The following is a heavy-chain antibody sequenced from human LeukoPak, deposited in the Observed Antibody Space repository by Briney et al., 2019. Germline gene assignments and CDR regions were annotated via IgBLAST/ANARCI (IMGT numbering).Heavy chain of an antibody. CDR1: GYTFISYG. CDR3: ARDQITFGGVIVDY. V-gene: IGHV1-18*01. D-gene: IGHD3-16*02. Sequence: ASVKVSCKASGYTFISYGISWVRQAPGQGLEWMGWISAYNGNTNYAQKLRGRVTMTTETSPSTAYMELRSLRADGTAVYYCARDQITFGGVIVDYWGQGTLVTVSS. CDR2: ISAYNGNT. J-gene: IGHJ4*02.